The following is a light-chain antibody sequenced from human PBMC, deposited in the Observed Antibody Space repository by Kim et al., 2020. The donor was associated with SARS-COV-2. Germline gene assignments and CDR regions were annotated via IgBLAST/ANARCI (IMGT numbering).Light chain of an antibody. CDR3: QQGYSNPWT. CDR1: QSIMHY. J-gene: IGKJ1*01. CDR2: AAP. Sequence: GDGVTITYRGSQSIMHYLNWYQQRPWKAPNVLICAAPSLQSVVPARFSGSGSGTDFTLTISNLQPEDSATYDCQQGYSNPWTFGHGTKVDIK. V-gene: IGKV1-39*01.